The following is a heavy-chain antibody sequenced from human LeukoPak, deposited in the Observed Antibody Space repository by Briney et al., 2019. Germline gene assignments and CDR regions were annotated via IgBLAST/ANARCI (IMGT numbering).Heavy chain of an antibody. Sequence: SETLSLTCAVYGGSFSGYYWSWIRQPPGKGLEWIGEINHSGSTNYNPSLKSRVTISVDTSKNQFSLKLSSVTAADTAVYYCARCGEILTGYYLEIDYWGQGTLVTVSS. J-gene: IGHJ4*02. CDR3: ARCGEILTGYYLEIDY. V-gene: IGHV4-34*01. CDR2: INHSGST. CDR1: GGSFSGYY. D-gene: IGHD3-9*01.